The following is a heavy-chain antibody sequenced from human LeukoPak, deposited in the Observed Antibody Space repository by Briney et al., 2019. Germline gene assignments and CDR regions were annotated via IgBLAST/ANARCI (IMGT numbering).Heavy chain of an antibody. D-gene: IGHD3-10*01. CDR2: ISSSSSTI. CDR3: AKDGDYGSGSYYLDY. V-gene: IGHV3-48*01. Sequence: PGGSLRLSCAASGFTSSSYSMNWVRQAPGKGLEWVSYISSSSSTIYYADSAKGRFTISRDNAKNSLYLQMNSLRAEDTAVYYCAKDGDYGSGSYYLDYWGQGTLVTVSS. CDR1: GFTSSSYS. J-gene: IGHJ4*02.